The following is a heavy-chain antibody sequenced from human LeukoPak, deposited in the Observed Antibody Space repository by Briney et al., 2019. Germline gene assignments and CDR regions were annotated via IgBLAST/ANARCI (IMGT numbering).Heavy chain of an antibody. CDR1: GFTFSDYY. D-gene: IGHD2-2*01. V-gene: IGHV3-11*01. CDR3: AKSNDIVVVPAAFFDY. Sequence: TGGSLRLSCAASGFTFSDYYMSWIRQAPGKGLEWVSYISSSGSTIYYADSVKGRFTISRDNSRNTLYLQMHSLRVEDTAVYYCAKSNDIVVVPAAFFDYWGQGTLVTVSS. CDR2: ISSSGSTI. J-gene: IGHJ4*02.